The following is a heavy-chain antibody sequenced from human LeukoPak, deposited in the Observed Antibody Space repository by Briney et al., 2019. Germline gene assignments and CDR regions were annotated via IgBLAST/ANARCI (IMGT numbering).Heavy chain of an antibody. CDR3: ARARDSYDFWSGYLYYFDY. J-gene: IGHJ4*02. CDR1: GFTFDTHT. D-gene: IGHD3-3*01. CDR2: IHDDGAKT. V-gene: IGHV3-23*01. Sequence: QPGGSLRLSCAASGFTFDTHTMTWVRQAPGKGLEWVSSIHDDGAKTYYADSVKGRFTISRDNSKYTLFLQMNSLRADDTALYYCARARDSYDFWSGYLYYFDYWGQGTLVTVSS.